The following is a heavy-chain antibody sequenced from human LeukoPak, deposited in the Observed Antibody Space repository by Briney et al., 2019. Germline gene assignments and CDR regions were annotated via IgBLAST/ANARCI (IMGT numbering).Heavy chain of an antibody. CDR3: ARDVSSGYYPINFDY. D-gene: IGHD3-22*01. CDR1: GYTFTGYY. CDR2: INPNSGGT. J-gene: IGHJ4*02. V-gene: IGHV1-2*02. Sequence: EASVKVSCKASGYTFTGYYMHWVRQAPGQGLEWMGWINPNSGGTNYAQKFQGRVTMTRDTSISTAYMELSRLRSDDTAVYYCARDVSSGYYPINFDYWGQGTLVTVSS.